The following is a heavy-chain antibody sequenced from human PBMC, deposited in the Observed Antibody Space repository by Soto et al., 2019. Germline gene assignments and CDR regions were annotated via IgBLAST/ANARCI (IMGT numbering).Heavy chain of an antibody. CDR3: ARVGGTPGDGYYYYMDV. CDR1: GGSISSGGYY. Sequence: SETLSLTCTVSGGSISSGGYYWSWIRQHPGKGLEWIGYIYYSGSTYYNPSLKSRVTISVDTSKNQFSLKLSSVTAADTAVYYCARVGGTPGDGYYYYMDVWGKGTTVTVSS. CDR2: IYYSGST. V-gene: IGHV4-31*03. D-gene: IGHD1-7*01. J-gene: IGHJ6*03.